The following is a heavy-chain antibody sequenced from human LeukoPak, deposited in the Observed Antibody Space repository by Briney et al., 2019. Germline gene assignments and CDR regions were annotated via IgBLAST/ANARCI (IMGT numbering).Heavy chain of an antibody. CDR3: ARTIPLTTVTTGHGFDI. V-gene: IGHV4-30-2*01. D-gene: IGHD4-11*01. CDR2: IYHSGST. CDR1: GGSISSGGYS. Sequence: TSETLSLTWAVAGGSISSGGYSWSWIRQPPGKGLEWIGYIYHSGSTYYNPSLKSRVTISVDRSKNQFSLKLSSVTAADTAVYYCARTIPLTTVTTGHGFDIWGQGTMVTVSS. J-gene: IGHJ3*02.